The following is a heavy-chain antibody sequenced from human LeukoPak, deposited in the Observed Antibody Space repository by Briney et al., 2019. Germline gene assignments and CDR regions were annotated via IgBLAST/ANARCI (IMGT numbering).Heavy chain of an antibody. V-gene: IGHV3-30-3*01. CDR3: AREWYYDSKGDYFDY. Sequence: GGSLRLSCAASGFTFSSYAMHWVRQAPGKGLEWVAVISYDGSNKYYADSVKGRFTISRDNSKNTLYLQMNSLRAEDTAVYYRAREWYYDSKGDYFDYWGQGTLVTVSS. J-gene: IGHJ4*02. D-gene: IGHD3-22*01. CDR1: GFTFSSYA. CDR2: ISYDGSNK.